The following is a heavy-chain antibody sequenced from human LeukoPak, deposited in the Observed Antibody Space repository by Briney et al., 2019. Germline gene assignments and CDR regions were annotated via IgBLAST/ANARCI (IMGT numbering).Heavy chain of an antibody. J-gene: IGHJ6*03. CDR1: GYTFTSYY. V-gene: IGHV1-46*01. Sequence: KPGASVKVSCKASGYTFTSYYMHWVRQAPGQGLEWMGIINPSGGSTSYAQKFQGRVTMTRDTSTSTVYMELSSLRSEDTAVYYCARDGEDSGSFRLYYYYYMDVWGKGTTVTVSS. D-gene: IGHD1-26*01. CDR3: ARDGEDSGSFRLYYYYYMDV. CDR2: INPSGGST.